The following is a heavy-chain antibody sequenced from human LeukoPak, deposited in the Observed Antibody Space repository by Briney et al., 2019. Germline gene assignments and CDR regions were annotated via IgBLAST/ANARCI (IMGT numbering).Heavy chain of an antibody. J-gene: IGHJ6*02. V-gene: IGHV3-53*01. CDR1: GFTVSSNY. CDR3: ARDRRDYDILTTGYYGMDV. D-gene: IGHD3-9*01. CDR2: IYSGGSA. Sequence: GGSLRLSCAASGFTVSSNYMSWVRQAPGKGLEWVSVIYSGGSAYYADSVKGRFTISRDNSKNTLYLQMNSLRAEDTAVYYCARDRRDYDILTTGYYGMDVWGQGTTVTVSS.